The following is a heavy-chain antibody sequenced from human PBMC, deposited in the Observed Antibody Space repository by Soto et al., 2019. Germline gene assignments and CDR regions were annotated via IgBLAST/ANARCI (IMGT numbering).Heavy chain of an antibody. D-gene: IGHD3-10*01. J-gene: IGHJ4*02. CDR1: VFTFSSYG. CDR3: AKDFGVALLWFGESGFDY. Sequence: GGSLRLSCAASVFTFSSYGMHWVRQAPGKGLEWVAVISYDGSNKYYADSVKGRFTISRDNSKNTLYLQMNSLRAEDTAVYYCAKDFGVALLWFGESGFDYWGQGTLVTVPQ. CDR2: ISYDGSNK. V-gene: IGHV3-30*18.